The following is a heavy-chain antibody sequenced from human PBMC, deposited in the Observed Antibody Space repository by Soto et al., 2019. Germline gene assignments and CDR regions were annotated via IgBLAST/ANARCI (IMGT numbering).Heavy chain of an antibody. CDR3: ARGWGYDSNDYYYAY. V-gene: IGHV1-69*01. CDR1: GGTFSRHA. Sequence: QVQLVQSGAEVRKPGYSVKVSCKASGGTFSRHAISWVRQAPGQGLEWMGGIIPIFGTANHAQKFQGRVTIIADESTSTVYMEWSSLRSEDTAMYYCARGWGYDSNDYYYAYWGQGTLVIVSS. J-gene: IGHJ4*02. CDR2: IIPIFGTA. D-gene: IGHD3-22*01.